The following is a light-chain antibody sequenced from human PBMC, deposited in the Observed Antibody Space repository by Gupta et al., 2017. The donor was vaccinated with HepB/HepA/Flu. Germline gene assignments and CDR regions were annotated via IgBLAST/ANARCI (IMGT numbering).Light chain of an antibody. Sequence: QSALTHPASVSGSPGPSITISCTGTSSDVGGYNYVSWYQQHPGKVPKLIIYDVSNRPSGVSDRFSGSKSGNTASLTISGLQAEDEADYYCASYTTSSTWVFGGGTKLTVL. CDR2: DVS. CDR1: SSDVGGYNY. J-gene: IGLJ3*02. V-gene: IGLV2-14*03. CDR3: ASYTTSSTWV.